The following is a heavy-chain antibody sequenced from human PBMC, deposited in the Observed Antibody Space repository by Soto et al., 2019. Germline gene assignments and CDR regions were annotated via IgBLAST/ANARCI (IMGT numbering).Heavy chain of an antibody. D-gene: IGHD1-26*01. V-gene: IGHV3-74*01. Sequence: EVQLVESGGGLIQPGGSLRLSCVASGFTFSSYWMHWVRQAPGKGLVWVSRIKRDGSSTDYADSVKGRFTIPRDNVKNTLYLQMNSLRAEDTAVYYCASDRFSGGYPTNYFDYWGQGTLVTVSS. CDR3: ASDRFSGGYPTNYFDY. J-gene: IGHJ4*02. CDR1: GFTFSSYW. CDR2: IKRDGSST.